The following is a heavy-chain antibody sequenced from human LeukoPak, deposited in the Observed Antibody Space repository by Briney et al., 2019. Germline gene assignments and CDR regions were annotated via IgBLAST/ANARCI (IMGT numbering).Heavy chain of an antibody. V-gene: IGHV4-59*01. CDR2: IYYSGST. Sequence: SETLSLTCTVSGGSISSYYWSWIRQPPGKGLEWIGYIYYSGSTNYNPSLKSRVTISVDTSKNQFSLRLSSVTAADTAVYYCARDPNPSGWYSGAFDIWGQGTMVTVSS. D-gene: IGHD6-19*01. CDR1: GGSISSYY. J-gene: IGHJ3*02. CDR3: ARDPNPSGWYSGAFDI.